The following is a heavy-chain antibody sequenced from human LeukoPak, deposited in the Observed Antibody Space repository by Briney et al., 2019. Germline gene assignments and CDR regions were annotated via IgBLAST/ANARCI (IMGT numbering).Heavy chain of an antibody. J-gene: IGHJ3*02. V-gene: IGHV3-23*01. CDR2: ISDSGGFT. Sequence: PGGSLRLSCAASGFTFSGYALSWVRQAPGKGLKWVSAISDSGGFTYYADSVKGRFTISRDNSKNTVYLQMNSLRAEDTAVYYCAKVPYGDYVLIYAFDIWGQGTMVTVSS. CDR3: AKVPYGDYVLIYAFDI. D-gene: IGHD4-17*01. CDR1: GFTFSGYA.